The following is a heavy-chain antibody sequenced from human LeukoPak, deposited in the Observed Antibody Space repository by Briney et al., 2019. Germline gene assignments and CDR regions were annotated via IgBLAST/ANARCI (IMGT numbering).Heavy chain of an antibody. V-gene: IGHV4-4*09. CDR2: IYNSENT. Sequence: SETLSLTCTVSGGSVSSCYWSWIRQPPGKGLELIGYIYNSENTKYNSSLESQITTSVDTSTNQFFLKLSSVTAPDTAVYYAARFHSGPRGWYVLWYFDLWGRGTLVTVPS. CDR1: GGSVSSCY. CDR3: ARFHSGPRGWYVLWYFDL. J-gene: IGHJ2*01. D-gene: IGHD6-19*01.